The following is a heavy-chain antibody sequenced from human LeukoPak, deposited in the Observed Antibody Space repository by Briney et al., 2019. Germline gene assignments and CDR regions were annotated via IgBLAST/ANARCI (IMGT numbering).Heavy chain of an antibody. V-gene: IGHV4-59*01. Sequence: SETLSLTCTVSGGSISSYYWSWIRQPPGKGLEWIGYIYYSGSTNYNPSLKSRVTISVDTSKNQFSLKLSSVTAADTAVYYCAREVGVLRFLEWLSEGFDPWGQGTLVTVSS. J-gene: IGHJ5*02. CDR2: IYYSGST. CDR1: GGSISSYY. D-gene: IGHD3-3*01. CDR3: AREVGVLRFLEWLSEGFDP.